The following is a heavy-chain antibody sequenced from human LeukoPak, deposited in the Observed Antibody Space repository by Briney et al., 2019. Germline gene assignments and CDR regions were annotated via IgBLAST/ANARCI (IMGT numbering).Heavy chain of an antibody. CDR3: ARHTRYYYDSSGYHKYFDY. CDR1: GGSFSGYY. D-gene: IGHD3-22*01. V-gene: IGHV4-34*01. Sequence: SETLSLTCAVYGGSFSGYYWSWIRQPPGKGLEWIGEINHSGSTNYDPSLKSRVTISVDTSKNQFSLKLSSVTAADTAVYYCARHTRYYYDSSGYHKYFDYWGQGTLVTVSS. J-gene: IGHJ4*02. CDR2: INHSGST.